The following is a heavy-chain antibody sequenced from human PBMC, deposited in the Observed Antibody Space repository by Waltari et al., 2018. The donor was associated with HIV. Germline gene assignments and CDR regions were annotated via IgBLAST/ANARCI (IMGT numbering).Heavy chain of an antibody. CDR2: ISPGDSET. D-gene: IGHD2-21*01. J-gene: IGHJ3*01. Sequence: EVQLVKAGPEVKKPGESAKVSGSIAGCNLGRYWIGWLRQMSGKGLEWMGIISPGDSETRDNPSFQGKLTSSADTSINTAYLQWHRLQASDTAVYYCARVLIGADNSFDFWGQGTMVTVSS. CDR1: GCNLGRYW. V-gene: IGHV5-51*01. CDR3: ARVLIGADNSFDF.